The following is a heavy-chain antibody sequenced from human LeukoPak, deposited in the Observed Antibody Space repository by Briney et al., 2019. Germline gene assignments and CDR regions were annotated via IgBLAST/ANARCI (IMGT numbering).Heavy chain of an antibody. V-gene: IGHV3-21*01. CDR1: GFTFSSYS. Sequence: GGSLRLSCAASGFTFSSYSMNWVRQAPGKGLEWVSSISSSSSYIYYADSVKGRFTISRDNAKNSLCLQMNSLRAEDTAVYYCASIELGSSYPPRPYYGMDVWGQGTTVTVSS. D-gene: IGHD2-8*01. CDR2: ISSSSSYI. J-gene: IGHJ6*02. CDR3: ASIELGSSYPPRPYYGMDV.